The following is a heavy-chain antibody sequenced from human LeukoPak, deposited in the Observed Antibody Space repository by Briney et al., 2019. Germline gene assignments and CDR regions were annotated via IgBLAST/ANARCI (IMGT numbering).Heavy chain of an antibody. CDR3: ATRWRYDSSGYPLDY. CDR2: INPSGGST. D-gene: IGHD3-22*01. J-gene: IGHJ4*02. Sequence: GASVKVSCKASGYTFTSYYMHWVRQAPGQGLEWMGIINPSGGSTSYAQKFQGRVTMTRDTSTSTVYMELSSLRSEDTAVYYCATRWRYDSSGYPLDYWGQGTLVTVSS. CDR1: GYTFTSYY. V-gene: IGHV1-46*01.